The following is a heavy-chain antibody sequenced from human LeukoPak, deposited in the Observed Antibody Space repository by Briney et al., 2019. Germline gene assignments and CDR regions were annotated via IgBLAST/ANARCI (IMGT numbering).Heavy chain of an antibody. J-gene: IGHJ3*02. CDR2: IYHSGST. V-gene: IGHV4-30-2*01. CDR1: GGSISSGGYY. D-gene: IGHD3-3*01. CDR3: AREVRTDYDFWSGSIRPGDAFDI. Sequence: PSETLSLTCTVSGGSISSGGYYWSWIRQPPGKGLEWIGYIYHSGSTYYNPSLKSRVTISVDRSKNQFSLKLSSVTAADTAVYYCAREVRTDYDFWSGSIRPGDAFDIWGQGTMVTVSS.